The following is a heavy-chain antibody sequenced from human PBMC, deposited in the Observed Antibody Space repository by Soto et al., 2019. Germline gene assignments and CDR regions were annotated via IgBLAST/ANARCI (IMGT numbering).Heavy chain of an antibody. V-gene: IGHV3-74*01. D-gene: IGHD3-22*01. J-gene: IGHJ4*02. Sequence: GGSLRLSCAASGFTISSYWMHWVRQAPGKGLVWVSRINSDGSSTSYADSVKGRFTISRDNAKNTLYLQMNSLRAEDTAVYYCSKDPHYFYDSTGYYDYWGKGTLVTVSS. CDR2: INSDGSST. CDR1: GFTISSYW. CDR3: SKDPHYFYDSTGYYDY.